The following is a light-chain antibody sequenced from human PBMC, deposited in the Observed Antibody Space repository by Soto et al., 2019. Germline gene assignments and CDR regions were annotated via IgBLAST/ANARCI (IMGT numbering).Light chain of an antibody. V-gene: IGLV2-11*01. CDR3: CSYAGTYTYV. J-gene: IGLJ1*01. Sequence: QSALTQPRSVSGSPGQSVTISCTGTSSDIGGYNYVSWYQQHPGKVPKLILYDVSQRPSGVPDRFSGSKSGNTASLTISGLQAEDEADYYCCSYAGTYTYVFGTGTKVTVL. CDR1: SSDIGGYNY. CDR2: DVS.